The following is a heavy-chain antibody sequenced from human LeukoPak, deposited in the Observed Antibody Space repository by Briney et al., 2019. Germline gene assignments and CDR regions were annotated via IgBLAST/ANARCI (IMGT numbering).Heavy chain of an antibody. Sequence: PSQTLSLTCTVSGGSISSGSYYWSWIRQPAGKGLEWIGRIYTSGSTNHNPSLKSRVTISVDTSNTQFSLKLSSVTAADTAVYYCARQDWNYSDWFDPWGQGTLVTVSS. V-gene: IGHV4-61*02. D-gene: IGHD1-7*01. CDR1: GGSISSGSYY. CDR2: IYTSGST. J-gene: IGHJ5*02. CDR3: ARQDWNYSDWFDP.